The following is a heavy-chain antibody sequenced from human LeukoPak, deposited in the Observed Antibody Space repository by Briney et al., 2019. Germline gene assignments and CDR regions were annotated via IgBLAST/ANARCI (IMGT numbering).Heavy chain of an antibody. Sequence: GGSLRLSCAASGFTFSSYTFFWVRQAPGKGLEWAASITSTSTYIYYADSVQGRFAVSRDNAKNSLYLQMNSLRAEDTAVFYCVRRGPNNSGLDYWGQGTLVTVSS. CDR2: ITSTSTYI. CDR1: GFTFSSYT. CDR3: VRRGPNNSGLDY. V-gene: IGHV3-21*01. J-gene: IGHJ4*02. D-gene: IGHD5-12*01.